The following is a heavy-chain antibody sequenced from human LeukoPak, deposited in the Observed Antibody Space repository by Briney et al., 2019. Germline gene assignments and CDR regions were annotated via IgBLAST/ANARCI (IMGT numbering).Heavy chain of an antibody. CDR3: ARYSIAATYYFDY. J-gene: IGHJ4*02. V-gene: IGHV4-61*01. Sequence: PSETLSLTCTVSGGSVSSGSYYWSWIRQPPGKGLEWIGYIYYSGSTNYNPSLKSRVTISVDTSKNQFSLKLSSVTAADTAVYYCARYSIAATYYFDYWGQGTLVTVSS. CDR2: IYYSGST. CDR1: GGSVSSGSYY. D-gene: IGHD6-13*01.